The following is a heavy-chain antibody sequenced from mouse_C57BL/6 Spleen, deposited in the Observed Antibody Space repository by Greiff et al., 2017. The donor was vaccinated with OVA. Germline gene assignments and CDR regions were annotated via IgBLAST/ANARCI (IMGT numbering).Heavy chain of an antibody. J-gene: IGHJ2*01. CDR3: ARHEEDQGLLRGGYYVDY. Sequence: QVQLQQSGAELVKPGASVKLSCKASGYTFTEYTIPWVKQRSGQGLEWIGWFYPGSGCIKYNEKFKAKATLTADKSSSTVYMELRRLTSEDSAVYFCARHEEDQGLLRGGYYVDYWGQGTTLTVSS. D-gene: IGHD2-3*01. CDR1: GYTFTEYT. CDR2: FYPGSGCI. V-gene: IGHV1-62-2*01.